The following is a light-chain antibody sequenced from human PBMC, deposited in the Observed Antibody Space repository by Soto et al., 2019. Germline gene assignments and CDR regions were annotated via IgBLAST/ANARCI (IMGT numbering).Light chain of an antibody. CDR1: QSISNY. Sequence: DLQMTQSPSSLSASAGDRVTITCRASQSISNYLPWYQQKPGKVPKLLIYAASTLQSGVPSRFSGSGSGTYFTITISSLQPKDVETYYCQQYNSAPRTFGQGTKVEIK. J-gene: IGKJ1*01. CDR3: QQYNSAPRT. CDR2: AAS. V-gene: IGKV1-27*01.